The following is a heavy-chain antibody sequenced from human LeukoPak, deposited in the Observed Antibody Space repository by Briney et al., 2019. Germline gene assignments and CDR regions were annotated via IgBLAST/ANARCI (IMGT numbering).Heavy chain of an antibody. D-gene: IGHD3-10*01. V-gene: IGHV4-59*01. J-gene: IGHJ6*03. Sequence: SETLSLTCTVSGGSISSYYWSWIRQPPGKGLEWIGYIYYSGSTNYNPSLKSRVTISVDTSKNQFSLKLSSLTAADTAVYYCARESYGSRSYDYYYYYMDVWGKGTTVTVSS. CDR2: IYYSGST. CDR1: GGSISSYY. CDR3: ARESYGSRSYDYYYYYMDV.